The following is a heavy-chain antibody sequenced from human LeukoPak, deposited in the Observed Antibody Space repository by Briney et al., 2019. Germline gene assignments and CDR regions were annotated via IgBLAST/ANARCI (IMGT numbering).Heavy chain of an antibody. CDR3: ASAGYYYGSGSYYNGPFDY. Sequence: GASVKVSCKASGGTFSSYAISWVRQAPGQGLEWMGRIIPTFGTANYAQKFQGRVTITTDESTSTAYMELSSLRSGDTAVYYCASAGYYYGSGSYYNGPFDYWGQGTLVTVSS. J-gene: IGHJ4*02. CDR1: GGTFSSYA. CDR2: IIPTFGTA. V-gene: IGHV1-69*05. D-gene: IGHD3-10*01.